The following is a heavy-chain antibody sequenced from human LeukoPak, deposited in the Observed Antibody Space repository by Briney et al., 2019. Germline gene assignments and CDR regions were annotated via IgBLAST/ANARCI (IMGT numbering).Heavy chain of an antibody. J-gene: IGHJ4*02. CDR2: ISGSGGGT. CDR1: GITLSNYA. D-gene: IGHD3-22*01. Sequence: GGSLRLSCAVSGITLSNYAMTWVRQAPGKGLEWVAGISGSGGGTNYADSVKGRYTIFRDNYKNTLYLQMNSLGAEDTAVYFCAKRGVVIRVILVGFHKEAYYFDSWGQGALVTVSS. CDR3: AKRGVVIRVILVGFHKEAYYFDS. V-gene: IGHV3-23*01.